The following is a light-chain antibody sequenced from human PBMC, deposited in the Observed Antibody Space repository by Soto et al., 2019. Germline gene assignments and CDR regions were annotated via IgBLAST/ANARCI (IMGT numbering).Light chain of an antibody. CDR1: HSLSSN. CDR2: GAT. J-gene: IGKJ1*01. V-gene: IGKV3-15*01. Sequence: DIVMTQSPATLSVSPGERATLSCRASHSLSSNLAWYQQKPGQAPSLLIYGATTRATGIPARFSGSGSGTEFTLTISSLQPEDFATYYCLQHNSYPQFGQGTKVDIK. CDR3: LQHNSYPQ.